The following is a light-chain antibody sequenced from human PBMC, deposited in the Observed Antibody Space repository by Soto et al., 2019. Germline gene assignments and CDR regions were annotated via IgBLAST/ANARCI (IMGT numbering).Light chain of an antibody. CDR1: SSDVGGFKY. J-gene: IGLJ2*01. CDR2: DVS. V-gene: IGLV2-14*03. CDR3: SAYTTGTTRV. Sequence: QSALTQAASVSGSPAQAITISCAGTSSDVGGFKYVSWYQQHSGRAPKLIIYDVSTPPSGVSDRFSGSKSGNTASLTISGLQAEDEAEYYCSAYTTGTTRVFGGGTEATVL.